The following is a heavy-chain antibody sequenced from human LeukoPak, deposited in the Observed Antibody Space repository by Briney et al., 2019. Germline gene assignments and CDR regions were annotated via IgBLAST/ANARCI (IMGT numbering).Heavy chain of an antibody. Sequence: ASVKVSCKASGYSFTTYGISWVRQAPGEGLEWMGWISAYNGNTNYAQKYQGRVTMTTDTSTSTAYMELRSLRSGDTAVYYCARDSLNIGYCSSTSCLPPDHWGQGTLVTVSS. J-gene: IGHJ4*02. CDR2: ISAYNGNT. CDR3: ARDSLNIGYCSSTSCLPPDH. CDR1: GYSFTTYG. V-gene: IGHV1-18*01. D-gene: IGHD2-2*01.